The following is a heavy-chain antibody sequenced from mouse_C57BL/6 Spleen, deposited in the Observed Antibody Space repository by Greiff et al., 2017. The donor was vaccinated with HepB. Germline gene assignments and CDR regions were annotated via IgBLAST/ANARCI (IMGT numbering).Heavy chain of an antibody. D-gene: IGHD4-1*01. Sequence: QVQLQQPGAELVKPGASVKLSCKASGYTFTSYWMQWVKQRPGQGLEWIGEIDPSDSYTNYNQKFKGKATLTVDTSSSTAYMQLSSLTSEDSAVYYYARKRLGRWYFDVWGTGTTVTVSS. J-gene: IGHJ1*03. CDR3: ARKRLGRWYFDV. CDR1: GYTFTSYW. CDR2: IDPSDSYT. V-gene: IGHV1-50*01.